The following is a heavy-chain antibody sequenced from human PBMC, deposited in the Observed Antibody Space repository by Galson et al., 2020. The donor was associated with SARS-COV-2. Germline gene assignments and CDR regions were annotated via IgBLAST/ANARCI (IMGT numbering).Heavy chain of an antibody. J-gene: IGHJ6*02. CDR2: IYYSGRT. Sequence: ETSETLSLTCTVSGGSISSSSYYWGWIRQPPGKWLEWIGSIYYSGRTYYNPSLKSRVTISVDTSKNQFSLKLSSVTAADTAVYYCARSYYDFWSGPPDYGMDVWGQGTTVTVSS. CDR3: ARSYYDFWSGPPDYGMDV. CDR1: GGSISSSSYY. D-gene: IGHD3-3*01. V-gene: IGHV4-39*01.